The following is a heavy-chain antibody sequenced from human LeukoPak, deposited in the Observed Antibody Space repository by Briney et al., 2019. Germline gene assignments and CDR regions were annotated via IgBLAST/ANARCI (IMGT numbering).Heavy chain of an antibody. Sequence: ASVKVSCKASGGTFSSYAISWVRQAPGQGLEWMGRIIPILGIANYAQKFQGRVTITADKSTSTAYMELSSLRSDDTAVYYCARDYGDYPLLGYGMDVWGQGTTVTVSS. V-gene: IGHV1-69*04. J-gene: IGHJ6*02. CDR2: IIPILGIA. D-gene: IGHD4-17*01. CDR1: GGTFSSYA. CDR3: ARDYGDYPLLGYGMDV.